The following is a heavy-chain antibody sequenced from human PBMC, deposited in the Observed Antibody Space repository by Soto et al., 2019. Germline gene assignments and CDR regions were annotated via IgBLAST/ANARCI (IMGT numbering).Heavy chain of an antibody. V-gene: IGHV1-69*01. D-gene: IGHD3-22*01. Sequence: QVQLVQSGAEVKKPGSSVKFSCKASGDTFSSYAISWVRQAPGQGLEWMGGIIPIFGTANYAQKFQGRVTITADECTSTAYMELSSLRSEDTAVYYCARDGSGYRSRASPMDVWGQGTTVTVSS. J-gene: IGHJ6*02. CDR3: ARDGSGYRSRASPMDV. CDR2: IIPIFGTA. CDR1: GDTFSSYA.